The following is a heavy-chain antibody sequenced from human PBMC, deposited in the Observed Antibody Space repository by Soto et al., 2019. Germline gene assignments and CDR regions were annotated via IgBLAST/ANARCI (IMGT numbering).Heavy chain of an antibody. CDR3: ARYVDTAMVNDY. CDR1: GGSISSSSYY. Sequence: SETLSLTCTVSGGSISSSSYYWGWIRQPPGKGLEWIGSIYYSGSTYYNPSLKSRVTISVDTSKNQFSLKLSSVTAADTAVYYCARYVDTAMVNDYWGQGTLVTVSS. V-gene: IGHV4-39*01. J-gene: IGHJ4*02. D-gene: IGHD5-18*01. CDR2: IYYSGST.